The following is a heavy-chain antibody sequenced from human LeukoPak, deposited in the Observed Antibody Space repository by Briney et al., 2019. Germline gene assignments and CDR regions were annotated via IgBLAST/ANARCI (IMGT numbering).Heavy chain of an antibody. J-gene: IGHJ4*02. CDR3: ASSVAGTIDY. D-gene: IGHD6-19*01. CDR2: IYTSGST. Sequence: SQTLSLTCTVSGGSISSGSYYWSWIRQPAGKGLGWIGRIYTSGSTNHNPSLKSRVTISVDTSKNQFSLKLSSVTAADTAVYYCASSVAGTIDYWGQGTLVTVSS. V-gene: IGHV4-61*02. CDR1: GGSISSGSYY.